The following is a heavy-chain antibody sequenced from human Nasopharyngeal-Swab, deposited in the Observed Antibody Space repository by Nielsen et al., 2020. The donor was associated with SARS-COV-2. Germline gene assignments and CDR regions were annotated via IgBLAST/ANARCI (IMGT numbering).Heavy chain of an antibody. CDR3: ARELVVVTEGWFDP. J-gene: IGHJ5*02. CDR2: INHSGST. CDR1: GGSFSGYY. D-gene: IGHD2-21*02. V-gene: IGHV4-34*01. Sequence: SETLSLTCAVYGGSFSGYYWSWIRQPPGKGLEWIGEINHSGSTNYNPSLKSRVTISVDTSKNQFSLKLSSVTAADTAVYYCARELVVVTEGWFDPWGQGTLVTVSS.